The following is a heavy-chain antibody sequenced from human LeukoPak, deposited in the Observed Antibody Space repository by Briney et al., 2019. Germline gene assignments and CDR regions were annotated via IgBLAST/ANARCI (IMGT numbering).Heavy chain of an antibody. CDR3: AKAQSYSYGYSRY. D-gene: IGHD5-18*01. CDR1: GFTFSSYG. CDR2: ISYDGSNK. Sequence: GGSLRLSCAASGFTFSSYGMHWVRQAPGKGLEWVAVISYDGSNKYYADSVKGRFTISRDNSKNTLYLQMNSLRAEDTAVYYCAKAQSYSYGYSRYWGQGTLVTVSS. V-gene: IGHV3-30*18. J-gene: IGHJ4*02.